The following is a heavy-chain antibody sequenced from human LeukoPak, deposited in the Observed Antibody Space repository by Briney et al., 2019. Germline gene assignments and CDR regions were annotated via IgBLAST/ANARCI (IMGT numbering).Heavy chain of an antibody. CDR1: GGTFSSYA. J-gene: IGHJ4*02. CDR2: INPNSGGT. V-gene: IGHV1-2*06. Sequence: GASVKVSCKASGGTFSSYAISWVRQAPGQGLEWMGRINPNSGGTNYAQKFQGRVTMTRDTSISTAYMELSRLRSDDTAVYYCARGGYYYDSSGYSDYWGQGTLVTVSS. CDR3: ARGGYYYDSSGYSDY. D-gene: IGHD3-22*01.